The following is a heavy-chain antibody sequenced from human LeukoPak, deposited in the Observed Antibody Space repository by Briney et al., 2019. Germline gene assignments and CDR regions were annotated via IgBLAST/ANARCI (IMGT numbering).Heavy chain of an antibody. CDR1: GYTLTELS. V-gene: IGHV1-24*01. CDR3: ATCYDILTGYYRGFDY. J-gene: IGHJ4*02. CDR2: FDPEDGET. D-gene: IGHD3-9*01. Sequence: ASVKVSCKVSGYTLTELSMHWVRQAPGKGLEWMGGFDPEDGETIYAQKFQGRVTMTEDTTTDTAYMEQSSLRSEDAAVYYCATCYDILTGYYRGFDYWGQGTLVTVSS.